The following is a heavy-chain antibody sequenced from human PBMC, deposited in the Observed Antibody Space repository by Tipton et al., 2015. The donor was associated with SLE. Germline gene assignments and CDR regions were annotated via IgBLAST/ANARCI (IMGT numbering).Heavy chain of an antibody. J-gene: IGHJ5*02. V-gene: IGHV4-30-2*02. D-gene: IGHD6-13*01. Sequence: LRLSCAVSGGSISSGGYSWSWIRQPPGKGLEWIGYIYHSGSTYYNPSLKSRVTISVDRSKNQFSLKLSSVSAADTAVYYCAGLQQLVGFDPWGQGTLVTVSS. CDR3: AGLQQLVGFDP. CDR2: IYHSGST. CDR1: GGSISSGGYS.